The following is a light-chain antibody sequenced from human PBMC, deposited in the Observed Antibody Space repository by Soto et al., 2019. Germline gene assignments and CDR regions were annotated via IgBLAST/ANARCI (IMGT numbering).Light chain of an antibody. CDR2: KVS. V-gene: IGKV2-30*01. J-gene: IGKJ2*01. CDR1: QSLVYSDGDTY. CDR3: MQGTHWPTYT. Sequence: DVVLTQSPLSLPVTLRQPASISCRPSQSLVYSDGDTYLSWFQLRPGQSPRRLIYKVSNRDPGVPERFSGSGSGTDFTLKISRVEAEDVGIYYCMQGTHWPTYTFGQGTKLEIK.